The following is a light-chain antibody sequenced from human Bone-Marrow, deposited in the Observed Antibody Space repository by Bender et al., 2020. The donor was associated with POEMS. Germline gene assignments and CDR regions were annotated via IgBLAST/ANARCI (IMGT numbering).Light chain of an antibody. V-gene: IGLV1-40*01. CDR1: SSNTGSGYD. J-gene: IGLJ3*02. CDR3: QSYDNSLGGWV. CDR2: GYN. Sequence: QSVLTQPPSGAGAPGQRVTIPCTGSSSNTGSGYDINWYQHLPGTAPKLLIYGYNNRPSGVPDRFSGSKSGTSASLAITGLQAEDEGDYYCQSYDNSLGGWVFGGGTKLTVL.